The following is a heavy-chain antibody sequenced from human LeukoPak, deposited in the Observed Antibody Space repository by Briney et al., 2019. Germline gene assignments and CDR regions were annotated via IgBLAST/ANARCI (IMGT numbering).Heavy chain of an antibody. D-gene: IGHD2-2*01. V-gene: IGHV4-38-2*01. CDR3: ARHSPSYCSSTSCRADDAFDI. J-gene: IGHJ3*02. CDR1: GYSISSDYY. CDR2: IYHSGST. Sequence: PSETLSLTCAVSGYSISSDYYWDWIRQPPGKGLEWIASIYHSGSTYYNPSLNSRVTISVDTPKNHFSLKLSSVTAADTAVYYCARHSPSYCSSTSCRADDAFDIWGQGTMVTVSS.